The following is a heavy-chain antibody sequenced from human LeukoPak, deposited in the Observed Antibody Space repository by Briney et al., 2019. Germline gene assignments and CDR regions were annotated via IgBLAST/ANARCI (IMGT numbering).Heavy chain of an antibody. V-gene: IGHV3-53*01. CDR2: IFSGGTT. J-gene: IGHJ6*02. Sequence: GGSLRLSCAASGFTVSSNYMSWVRQAPGKGLEWVSVIFSGGTTYYADSVKGRFTISRDNSKNTLFLQMNSLRAEDTAVYYWEREGNYYDMDVWGQGTTVTVSS. CDR1: GFTVSSNY. CDR3: EREGNYYDMDV.